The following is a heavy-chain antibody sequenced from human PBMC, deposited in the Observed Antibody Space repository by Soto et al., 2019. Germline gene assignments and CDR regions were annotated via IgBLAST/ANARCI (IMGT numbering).Heavy chain of an antibody. CDR3: ARDVYRYSSSSPEDV. CDR1: GFTFSDYY. J-gene: IGHJ6*02. D-gene: IGHD6-6*01. CDR2: ISSSSSNT. Sequence: QVQLVESGGGLVKPGGSLRLSCAASGFTFSDYYMSWIRQAPGKGLDWVSYISSSSSNTKYADSVKGGFTISRDNAKNSLYLQMNSLRAEATAVYYCARDVYRYSSSSPEDVWGQGTTVTVSS. V-gene: IGHV3-11*06.